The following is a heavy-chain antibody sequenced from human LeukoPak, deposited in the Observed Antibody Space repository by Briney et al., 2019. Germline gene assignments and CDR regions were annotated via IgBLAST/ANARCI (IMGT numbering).Heavy chain of an antibody. CDR3: ARHTAEKYNWFDR. V-gene: IGHV4-39*07. Sequence: SETLSLICTVSGGSISSTSYYWGWIRQPPGKGLEWIGTIYYSGSTYYNPSLKSRVTISVDTSKNQFSLKVSSVTAADTAVYYCARHTAEKYNWFDRWGQGTLVTDSS. CDR2: IYYSGST. D-gene: IGHD5-24*01. CDR1: GGSISSTSYY. J-gene: IGHJ5*02.